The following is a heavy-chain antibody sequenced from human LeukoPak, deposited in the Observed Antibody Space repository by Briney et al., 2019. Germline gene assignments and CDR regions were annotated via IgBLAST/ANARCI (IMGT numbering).Heavy chain of an antibody. V-gene: IGHV3-20*04. Sequence: GGSLRLSCVASGFTFDDYGMSWVRQAPGKGLEWVSAINWNGGRTGYADSEKGRFTISRDNAKNSLYLKMNSLRAEDTALYYCAILGGVDAFGIWGQGTMVTVSS. CDR2: INWNGGRT. CDR3: AILGGVDAFGI. D-gene: IGHD3-16*01. CDR1: GFTFDDYG. J-gene: IGHJ3*02.